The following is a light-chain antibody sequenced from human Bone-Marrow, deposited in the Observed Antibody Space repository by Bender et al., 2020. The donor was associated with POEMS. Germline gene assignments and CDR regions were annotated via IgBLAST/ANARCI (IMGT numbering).Light chain of an antibody. Sequence: QSVLTQPPSVSGPPGQRVTISCSGSGSNIGAYPVNWYQQLPGTAPTLLIYRNNQRPSGVPDRVSGSRSGTSASLAISGLRSGDEADYYCAAWDDSVGGYYVFGTGTQVTVL. CDR1: GSNIGAYP. CDR3: AAWDDSVGGYYV. V-gene: IGLV1-47*01. J-gene: IGLJ1*01. CDR2: RNN.